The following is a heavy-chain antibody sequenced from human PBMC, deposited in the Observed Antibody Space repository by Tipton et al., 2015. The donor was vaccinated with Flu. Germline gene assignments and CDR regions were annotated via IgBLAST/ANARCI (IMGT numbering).Heavy chain of an antibody. CDR3: HYFMDV. V-gene: IGHV3-23*01. Sequence: SLRLSCTDSGFTFSSDAMTWVRQAPGKGLEWVSTISGSGGSTYYADSVRGRFTISRDNAKNTLYLQMNSLRAEDTAVYYCHYFMDVWGKGTTVTVSS. CDR1: GFTFSSDA. CDR2: ISGSGGST. J-gene: IGHJ6*03.